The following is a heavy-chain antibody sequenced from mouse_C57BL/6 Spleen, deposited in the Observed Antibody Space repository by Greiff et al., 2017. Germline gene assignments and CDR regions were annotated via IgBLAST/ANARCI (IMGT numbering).Heavy chain of an antibody. CDR2: INPNYGTT. CDR1: GYSFTDYN. Sequence: VQLQQSGPELVKPGASVKISCKASGYSFTDYNMNWVKQSNGKGLEWIGVINPNYGTTSYNQKFKGKATLTVDQSSSTAYMQLNRLTSEDSAVYYCARGHYSNYEYFDVWGTGTTVTVSS. CDR3: ARGHYSNYEYFDV. J-gene: IGHJ1*03. V-gene: IGHV1-39*01. D-gene: IGHD2-5*01.